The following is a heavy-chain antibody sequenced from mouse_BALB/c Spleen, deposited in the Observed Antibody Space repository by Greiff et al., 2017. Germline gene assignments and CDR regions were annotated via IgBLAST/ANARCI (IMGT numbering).Heavy chain of an antibody. V-gene: IGHV3-2*02. D-gene: IGHD2-10*02. CDR1: GYSITSDYA. CDR3: AREGYGNYDWFAY. Sequence: EVKLQESGPGLVKPSQSLSLTCTVTGYSITSDYAWNWIRQFPGNKLEWMGYISYSGSTSYNPSLKSRISITRDTSKNQFFLQLNSVTTEDTATYYCAREGYGNYDWFAYWGQGTLVTVSA. CDR2: ISYSGST. J-gene: IGHJ3*01.